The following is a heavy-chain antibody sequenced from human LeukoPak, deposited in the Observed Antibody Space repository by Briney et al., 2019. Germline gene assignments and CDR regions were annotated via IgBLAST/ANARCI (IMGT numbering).Heavy chain of an antibody. CDR3: ARGPPITIFGVVITKRVYYGMDV. Sequence: SQTLSLTCTVSGGSISSGGYYWSWIRQPPGKGLEWIGSIYYTGSTYYNPSLNTRVTISVDTSKNQFSLKLSSVTAADTAVYYCARGPPITIFGVVITKRVYYGMDVWGQGTTVTVSS. J-gene: IGHJ6*02. CDR2: IYYTGST. V-gene: IGHV4-30-2*03. CDR1: GGSISSGGYY. D-gene: IGHD3-3*01.